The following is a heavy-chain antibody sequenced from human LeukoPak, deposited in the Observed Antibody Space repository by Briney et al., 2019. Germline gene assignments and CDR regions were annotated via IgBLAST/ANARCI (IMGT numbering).Heavy chain of an antibody. CDR3: ARDTATEPYYFDY. CDR1: GFTFSTYS. D-gene: IGHD5-24*01. Sequence: PGGSLRLSCAASGFTFSTYSMNWVRQAPGKGLEWVSYISTGSVSIYYADSVKGRFTISRDNAKNSLYLQMNSLRAEDTAVYYCARDTATEPYYFDYWGQGTLVTVSS. V-gene: IGHV3-48*01. CDR2: ISTGSVSI. J-gene: IGHJ4*02.